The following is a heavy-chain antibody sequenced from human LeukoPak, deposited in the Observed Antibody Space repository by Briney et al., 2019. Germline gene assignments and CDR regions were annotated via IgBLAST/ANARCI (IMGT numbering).Heavy chain of an antibody. CDR1: GFTFSSYS. V-gene: IGHV3-21*01. Sequence: GRSLRLSCAASGFTFSSYSMNWVRQAPGKGLEWVSSISSSSSYIYYADSVKGRFTISRDNAKNSLYLQMNSLRAEDTAVYYCARDSYSSGWTQYYYYYGMDVWGQGTTVTVSS. D-gene: IGHD6-19*01. CDR3: ARDSYSSGWTQYYYYYGMDV. J-gene: IGHJ6*02. CDR2: ISSSSSYI.